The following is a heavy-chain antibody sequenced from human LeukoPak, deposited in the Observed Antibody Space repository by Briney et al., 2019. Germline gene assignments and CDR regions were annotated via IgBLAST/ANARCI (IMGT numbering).Heavy chain of an antibody. CDR3: TRGKGDQGWY. V-gene: IGHV3-49*04. CDR1: GFTVISNY. J-gene: IGHJ4*02. Sequence: PGGSLRLSCEASGFTVISNYMSWVRQAPGKGLEWVGFIRSKAYGGTTEYAASAKGRFTISRDDSKSIAYLQMNSLKTEDTAVYYCTRGKGDQGWYWGQGTLVTVSS. CDR2: IRSKAYGGTT. D-gene: IGHD2-15*01.